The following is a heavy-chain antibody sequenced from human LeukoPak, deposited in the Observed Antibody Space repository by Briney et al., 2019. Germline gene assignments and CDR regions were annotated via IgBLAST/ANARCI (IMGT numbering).Heavy chain of an antibody. CDR1: GFTFSSYS. Sequence: GALRLSCAASGFTFSSYSMNWVRQAPGEGLEWVSSISSSSGYIYYADSVKGRFTISRDNAKNSLYLQMNSLRAEDTAVYYCARGSSRYYYGMDVWGQGTTVTVSS. V-gene: IGHV3-21*01. CDR2: ISSSSGYI. CDR3: ARGSSRYYYGMDV. J-gene: IGHJ6*02. D-gene: IGHD2-2*01.